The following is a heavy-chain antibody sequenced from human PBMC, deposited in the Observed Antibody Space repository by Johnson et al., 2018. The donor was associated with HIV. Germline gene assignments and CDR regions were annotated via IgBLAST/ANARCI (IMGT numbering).Heavy chain of an antibody. CDR2: IRYDGSNK. D-gene: IGHD3-22*01. CDR1: GFTFSSYG. Sequence: QVQLVESGGGVVQPGGSLRLSCAASGFTFSSYGMHWVRQAPGKGLEWVAFIRYDGSNKYYADSVKGRFTVSRDNSKNTLYLQINSLRPEDTAVYYCAKDGAKYYYDSSGYRDAFDIWGQGTMVTVSS. V-gene: IGHV3-30*02. CDR3: AKDGAKYYYDSSGYRDAFDI. J-gene: IGHJ3*02.